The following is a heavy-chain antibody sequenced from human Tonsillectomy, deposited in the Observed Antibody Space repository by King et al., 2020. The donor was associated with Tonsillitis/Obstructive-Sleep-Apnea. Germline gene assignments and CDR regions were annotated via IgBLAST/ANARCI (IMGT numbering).Heavy chain of an antibody. Sequence: VQLVESGGGLVQPGGSLRLSCAASGFTFSNYWMHWVRQAPGKGLVWVSRINSDGSSTSYADSVKGRFTIPRDNAKNTLYLQMNSLRPEDTAVYYCARSGAFNWFDPWGQGTLVTVSS. CDR3: ARSGAFNWFDP. CDR1: GFTFSNYW. J-gene: IGHJ5*02. CDR2: INSDGSST. V-gene: IGHV3-74*01. D-gene: IGHD3-3*02.